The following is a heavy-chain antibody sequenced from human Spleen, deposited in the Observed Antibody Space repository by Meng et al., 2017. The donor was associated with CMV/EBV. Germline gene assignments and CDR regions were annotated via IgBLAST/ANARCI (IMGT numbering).Heavy chain of an antibody. D-gene: IGHD3-3*01. CDR1: GFTLSSYR. CDR2: INQDGSEK. Sequence: GGSLRLSCAASGFTLSSYRMNWVRQAPGKGLEWVANINQDGSEKYYVDSVKGRFTISRDNAKNSLYLQMNSLRPEDTAVFYCARDFWSGYSYYSDSWGQGVLVTV. V-gene: IGHV3-7*01. CDR3: ARDFWSGYSYYSDS. J-gene: IGHJ4*01.